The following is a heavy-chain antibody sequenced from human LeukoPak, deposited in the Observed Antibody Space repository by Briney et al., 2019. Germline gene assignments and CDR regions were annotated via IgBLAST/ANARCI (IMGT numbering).Heavy chain of an antibody. Sequence: PSETLSLTCTVSGGSINNYYWSWIRQPPGMGLEWIGDIYLSGNTNYSPSLKSRVTISVDTSKNQFSLRLSSVTAADTAVYFCARDQVNCSGGSCPIIGTYYYSMDVWGKGSTVTVSS. J-gene: IGHJ6*03. CDR2: IYLSGNT. V-gene: IGHV4-59*01. D-gene: IGHD2-15*01. CDR3: ARDQVNCSGGSCPIIGTYYYSMDV. CDR1: GGSINNYY.